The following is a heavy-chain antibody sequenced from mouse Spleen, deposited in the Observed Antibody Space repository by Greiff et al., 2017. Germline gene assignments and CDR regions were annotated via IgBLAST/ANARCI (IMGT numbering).Heavy chain of an antibody. J-gene: IGHJ2*01. CDR3: ARKGDFLYWDPFDY. CDR2: INPNNGGT. D-gene: IGHD4-1*01. V-gene: IGHV1-18*01. Sequence: VQLQQSGPELVKPGASVKIPCKASGYTFTDYNMDWVKQSHGKSLEWIGDINPNNGGTIYNQKFKGKATLTVDKSSSTAYMELRSLTSEDTAVYYCARKGDFLYWDPFDYWGQGTTLTVSS. CDR1: GYTFTDYN.